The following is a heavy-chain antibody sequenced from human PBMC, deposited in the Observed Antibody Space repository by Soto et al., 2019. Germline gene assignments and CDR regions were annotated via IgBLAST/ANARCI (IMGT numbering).Heavy chain of an antibody. CDR3: AKEPVLRFLEWLFDP. D-gene: IGHD3-3*01. CDR2: ISYDGSNK. CDR1: GFTFSSYG. J-gene: IGHJ5*02. Sequence: GGSLRLSCAASGFTFSSYGMHWVRQAPGKGLEWVAVISYDGSNKYYADSVKGRFTISRDNSKNTLYLQMNSLRAEDTAVYYCAKEPVLRFLEWLFDPWGQGTLVTVSS. V-gene: IGHV3-30*18.